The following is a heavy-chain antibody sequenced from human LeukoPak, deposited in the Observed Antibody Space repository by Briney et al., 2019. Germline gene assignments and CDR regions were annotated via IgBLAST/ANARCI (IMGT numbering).Heavy chain of an antibody. D-gene: IGHD2-2*01. CDR1: GFTFSTYA. V-gene: IGHV3-30-3*02. J-gene: IGHJ4*02. CDR3: AKRLVCTTTHCYGFDF. CDR2: ISYDGNNK. Sequence: GGSLRLSCAASGFTFSTYAMHWVRQAPGKGLEWVAVISYDGNNKYYADSVKGRFTTSRDNSKNTVSLQMNSLRGEDTAIYYCAKRLVCTTTHCYGFDFWGQGTLVTVSS.